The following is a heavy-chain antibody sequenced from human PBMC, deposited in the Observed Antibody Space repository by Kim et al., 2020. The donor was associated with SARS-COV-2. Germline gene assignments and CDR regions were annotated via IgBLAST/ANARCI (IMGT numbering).Heavy chain of an antibody. CDR1: GGTFSSYA. Sequence: SVKVSCKASGGTFSSYAISWVRQAPGQGLEWMGGIIPIFGTANYAQKFQGRVTITADESTSTAYMELSSLRSEDTAVYYCARDVLEWSNYYYYYMDVWGKGTTVTVSS. V-gene: IGHV1-69*13. J-gene: IGHJ6*03. D-gene: IGHD3-3*01. CDR2: IIPIFGTA. CDR3: ARDVLEWSNYYYYYMDV.